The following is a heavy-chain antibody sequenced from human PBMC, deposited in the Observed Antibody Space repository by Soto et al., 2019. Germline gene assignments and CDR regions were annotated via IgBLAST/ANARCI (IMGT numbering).Heavy chain of an antibody. V-gene: IGHV1-8*01. CDR2: MNPNNGNT. CDR1: PYTFNGEN. J-gene: IGHJ4*02. CDR3: ARGIPADY. Sequence: QVQLVQSGAEVKKPGASVKVSCKASPYTFNGENINWVRQAPGQGLEWMGWMNPNNGNTGYAQKFQGRLTMTRNTSISTAYMELSSLKSDDTAVYYCARGIPADYWGQGTLVTVSS.